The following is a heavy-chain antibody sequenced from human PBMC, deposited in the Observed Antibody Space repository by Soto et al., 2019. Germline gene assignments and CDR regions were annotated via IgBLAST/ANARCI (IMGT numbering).Heavy chain of an antibody. D-gene: IGHD3-22*01. CDR1: GGSISSSNW. J-gene: IGHJ1*01. CDR2: IYHSWST. CDR3: ARDRTAPHPYYDSSGGEFQH. V-gene: IGHV4-4*02. Sequence: QVQLQESGPGLVKPSGTLSLTCAVSGGSISSSNWWSWVRQPPGKGLEWIGEIYHSWSTNYNPSLKSRVTISVDKSQNQFSLKLSSVTAADTAVYYCARDRTAPHPYYDSSGGEFQHWGQGTLVTVSS.